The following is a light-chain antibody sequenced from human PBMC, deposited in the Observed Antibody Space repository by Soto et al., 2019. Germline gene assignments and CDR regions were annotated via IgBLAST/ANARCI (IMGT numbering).Light chain of an antibody. Sequence: EIVLTQSPGTLSLSPGERATLSCRASQSVNTNYLAWYQQKPGQAPRLLIYGASSRATGIPDRFSGSGSGTDFTLTISRLEPEDFAAYSCQQYGSSPLYTFGQGTKLEIK. J-gene: IGKJ2*01. CDR3: QQYGSSPLYT. CDR2: GAS. V-gene: IGKV3-20*01. CDR1: QSVNTNY.